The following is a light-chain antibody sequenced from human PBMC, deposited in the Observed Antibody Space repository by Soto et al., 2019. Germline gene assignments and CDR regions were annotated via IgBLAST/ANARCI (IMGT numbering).Light chain of an antibody. CDR1: QSISGY. CDR2: ASS. J-gene: IGKJ3*01. CDR3: QQSYSTPFT. V-gene: IGKV1-39*01. Sequence: DIQMTQSPSSLSASVGDRVTITCRASQSISGYLNWYQQKPGKAPKLLIYASSSLQSGVPSRFSSSGSGTDFTLIMSSLQPEDFATYYCQQSYSTPFTFGPGTKVDIK.